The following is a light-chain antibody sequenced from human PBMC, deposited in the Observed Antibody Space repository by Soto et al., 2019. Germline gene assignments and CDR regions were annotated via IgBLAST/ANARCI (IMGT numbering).Light chain of an antibody. V-gene: IGLV2-14*01. J-gene: IGLJ1*01. CDR3: SSYSISTAYL. Sequence: QSVLTQPASVSGSPGQSITISCTGTTSDVGGYNYVSWYQQHPGKAPKLMIYDVSNRPSGVSNRFSGSKSGNTASLTISGLQAEDEADYFCSSYSISTAYLFGTGTKLTVL. CDR2: DVS. CDR1: TSDVGGYNY.